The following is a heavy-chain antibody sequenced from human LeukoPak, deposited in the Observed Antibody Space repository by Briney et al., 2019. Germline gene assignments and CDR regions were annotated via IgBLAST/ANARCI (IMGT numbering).Heavy chain of an antibody. V-gene: IGHV1-24*01. J-gene: IGHJ1*01. D-gene: IGHD3-22*01. Sequence: GGSLRLSCAASGFTFSSYGMHWVRQAPGKGLEWMGGFDPEDGETIYAQKFQGRVTMTEDTSTDTAYMELSSLRSEDTAVYYCVTFSPMIVLVDGYFHHWGQGTLVTVSS. CDR1: GFTFSSYG. CDR3: VTFSPMIVLVDGYFHH. CDR2: FDPEDGET.